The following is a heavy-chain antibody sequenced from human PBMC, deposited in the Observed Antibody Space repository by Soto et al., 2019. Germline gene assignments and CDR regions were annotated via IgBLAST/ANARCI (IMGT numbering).Heavy chain of an antibody. CDR1: GYTFTSYG. J-gene: IGHJ4*02. CDR2: ISAYNGNT. D-gene: IGHD2-21*02. CDR3: ARDEYFGGDCYGYYFDY. Sequence: ASVKVSCKASGYTFTSYGISWVRQAPGQGLEWMGWISAYNGNTNYAQKLQGRVTMTTDTSTSTAYMELRSLRSDDTAVYYCARDEYFGGDCYGYYFDYWGQGTLVTVSS. V-gene: IGHV1-18*04.